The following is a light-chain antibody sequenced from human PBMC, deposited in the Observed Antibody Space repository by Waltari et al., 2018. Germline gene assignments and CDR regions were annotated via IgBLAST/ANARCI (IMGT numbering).Light chain of an antibody. CDR3: CSYAGSYAVV. V-gene: IGLV2-11*01. J-gene: IGLJ2*01. Sequence: QSALTQPRSVSGSPGQSVTISCTGTSSDVGGYTYVSWYQQHPGKAPKVMIYDVNKRPSGVPDRFSGSKSGNTASLTISGLQAGDEADYFCCSYAGSYAVVFGGGTKLTVL. CDR2: DVN. CDR1: SSDVGGYTY.